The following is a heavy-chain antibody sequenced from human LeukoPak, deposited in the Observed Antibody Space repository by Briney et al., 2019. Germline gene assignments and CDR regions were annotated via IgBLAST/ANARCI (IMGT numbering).Heavy chain of an antibody. J-gene: IGHJ4*02. CDR1: GGTFSSYA. CDR2: IIPILSIA. Sequence: SVKVSCKASGGTFSSYAISWVRQAPGQGLEWMGRIIPILSIANYAQKFQGRVTITADKSTSTAYMELSSLRSEDTAVYYCARDPAYCSSTSCPREDYWGQGTLVTVSS. V-gene: IGHV1-69*04. CDR3: ARDPAYCSSTSCPREDY. D-gene: IGHD2-2*01.